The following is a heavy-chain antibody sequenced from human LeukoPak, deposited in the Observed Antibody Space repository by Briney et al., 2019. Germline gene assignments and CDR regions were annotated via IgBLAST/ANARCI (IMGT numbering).Heavy chain of an antibody. CDR1: GFSFNNYW. Sequence: GGSLRLSCAASGFSFNNYWMSWVRQTPEKGLEWVANIKHDESEKYYVDSVKGRFTISRDDAKNSVYLQMNSLRVEDTAVYYCASPVGYSSSWDWGQGTLVTVSS. J-gene: IGHJ4*02. CDR3: ASPVGYSSSWD. D-gene: IGHD6-13*01. V-gene: IGHV3-7*01. CDR2: IKHDESEK.